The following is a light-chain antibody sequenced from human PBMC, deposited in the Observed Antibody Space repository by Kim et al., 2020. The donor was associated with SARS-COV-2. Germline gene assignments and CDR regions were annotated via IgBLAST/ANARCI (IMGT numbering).Light chain of an antibody. V-gene: IGKV3-20*01. CDR2: GAS. CDR3: QQYGSPYT. CDR1: QSVRSSY. Sequence: EIVLTQSPGTLSLSPGERATLSCRASQSVRSSYLAWYQQKPGQAPRLLIYGASSRATGIPDRFSGSGSGTDFTLTISRLEPEDFAVYYCQQYGSPYTCGQGTKLEIK. J-gene: IGKJ2*01.